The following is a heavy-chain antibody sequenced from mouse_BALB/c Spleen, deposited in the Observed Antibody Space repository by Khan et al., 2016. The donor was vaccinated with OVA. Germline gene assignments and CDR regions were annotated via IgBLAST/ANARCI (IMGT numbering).Heavy chain of an antibody. V-gene: IGHV10-1*02. CDR1: GFTFNTYA. CDR2: IRSKSNNYAT. CDR3: VRHGFDYGYWYFDV. J-gene: IGHJ1*01. D-gene: IGHD2-4*01. Sequence: EVKLLESGGGLVQPKGSLKLSCAASGFTFNTYAMNWVRQAPGKGLEWVARIRSKSNNYATYYGDSVKDRFTISRDDSQSMLYLQMNNLNIEDTAIYYCVRHGFDYGYWYFDVWGAGTTVTVSS.